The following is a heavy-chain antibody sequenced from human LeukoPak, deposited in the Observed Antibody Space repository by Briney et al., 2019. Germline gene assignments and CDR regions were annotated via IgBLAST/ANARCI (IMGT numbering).Heavy chain of an antibody. Sequence: GASVKVSCKASGYTFTNYGISWVRQAPGQGLEWMGWISAYNGHTKYAQKVQSRVTMTRDTSTSTAYMELRSLRSDDTAVYYCARDGHRRYHYDSSGREDAFDIWGQGTMVTVSS. J-gene: IGHJ3*02. CDR2: ISAYNGHT. CDR1: GYTFTNYG. D-gene: IGHD3-22*01. V-gene: IGHV1-18*01. CDR3: ARDGHRRYHYDSSGREDAFDI.